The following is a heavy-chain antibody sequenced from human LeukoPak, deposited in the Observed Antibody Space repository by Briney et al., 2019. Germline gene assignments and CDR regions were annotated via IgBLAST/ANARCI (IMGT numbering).Heavy chain of an antibody. CDR2: ISGSGGST. D-gene: IGHD2-15*01. CDR3: AKGDQRYCSGGSCQRRYFDY. J-gene: IGHJ4*02. Sequence: GGSLRLSCEASGVTFSSYAMSWVRQAPGKGLEWVSAISGSGGSTYYADSVKGRFTISRDNSKNTLYLQMNSLRAEDTAVYYCAKGDQRYCSGGSCQRRYFDYWGQGTLVTVSS. V-gene: IGHV3-23*01. CDR1: GVTFSSYA.